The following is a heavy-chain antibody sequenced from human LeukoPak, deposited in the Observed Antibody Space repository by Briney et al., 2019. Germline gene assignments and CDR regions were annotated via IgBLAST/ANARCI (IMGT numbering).Heavy chain of an antibody. V-gene: IGHV1-18*01. J-gene: IGHJ5*02. Sequence: EASVKVSCKASGYTFNSYGISWVRQAPGQGLEWMGWISPCNGNIKYSQKFQGRVTMTTDTSTSTAYMELRSLRSDDTAVYYCARGRQIWELWFDPWGQGTLVTVSS. CDR1: GYTFNSYG. CDR3: ARGRQIWELWFDP. CDR2: ISPCNGNI. D-gene: IGHD1-26*01.